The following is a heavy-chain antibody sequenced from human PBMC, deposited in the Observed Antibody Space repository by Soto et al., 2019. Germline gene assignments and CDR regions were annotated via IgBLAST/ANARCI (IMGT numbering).Heavy chain of an antibody. D-gene: IGHD1-7*01. J-gene: IGHJ5*02. CDR3: ARDPSITGTNTLHP. CDR1: GFTFSDYY. Sequence: PGGSLRLSCAASGFTFSDYYMSWIRPAPGKGLERVSYISSSGSTIYYADSVKGRFTISRDNAKNSLYLQMNSLRAVDMVVYYCARDPSITGTNTLHPWGQGTLVTVSS. CDR2: ISSSGSTI. V-gene: IGHV3-11*01.